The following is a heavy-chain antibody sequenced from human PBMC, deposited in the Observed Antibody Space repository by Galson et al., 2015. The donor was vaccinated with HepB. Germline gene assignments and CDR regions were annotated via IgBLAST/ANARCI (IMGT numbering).Heavy chain of an antibody. D-gene: IGHD5-12*01. CDR3: AKEIFAYSGYFGGLDY. J-gene: IGHJ4*02. V-gene: IGHV3-43*01. CDR1: GFTFDDYT. CDR2: ISWDGGGT. Sequence: SLRLSCAASGFTFDDYTMHWVRQAPGKGLEWVSLISWDGGGTYYTDSVKGRFIISRDNNKNSLYLQMNSLTTDDTALYYCAKEIFAYSGYFGGLDYWGQGTLVTVSS.